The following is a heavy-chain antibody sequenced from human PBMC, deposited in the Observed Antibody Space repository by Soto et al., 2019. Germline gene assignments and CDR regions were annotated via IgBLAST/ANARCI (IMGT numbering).Heavy chain of an antibody. V-gene: IGHV5-51*01. CDR2: IYPGDSDT. Sequence: PGESLKISCTGVGYSFTSYWIGWVRQMPGKGLEWMGIIYPGDSDTRYSPSFQGHVTISADKSITTAYLQWSSLKASDTAMYYCARGYCTTTICDPWFDPWGQGTLVTVSS. D-gene: IGHD2-2*01. J-gene: IGHJ5*02. CDR1: GYSFTSYW. CDR3: ARGYCTTTICDPWFDP.